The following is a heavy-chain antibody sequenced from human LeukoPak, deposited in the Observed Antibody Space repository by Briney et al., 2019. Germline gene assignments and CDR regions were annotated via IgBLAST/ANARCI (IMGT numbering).Heavy chain of an antibody. CDR1: GGTFSSYA. CDR3: MRGAGTAGRDWFDP. V-gene: IGHV1-69*05. J-gene: IGHJ5*02. CDR2: IIPIFGTA. Sequence: VASVKVSCKASGGTFSSYAISWVRQAPGQGLEWMGRIIPIFGTANYAQKFQGRVTMTRDTSISTAYIELSSLRFEDTAVYYCMRGAGTAGRDWFDPWGQGTLVTVSS. D-gene: IGHD6-13*01.